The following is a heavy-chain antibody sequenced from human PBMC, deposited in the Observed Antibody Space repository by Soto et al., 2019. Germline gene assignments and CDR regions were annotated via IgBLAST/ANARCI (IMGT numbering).Heavy chain of an antibody. Sequence: QVHLVQSGTEVKKPGSSVKVSCKASGGTFSSSGFSWVRQAPGQGLEWMGMIVPSLDTTNYAQKFQARVTITADEVTSTAYMELRSLGSEDTAVYYCARWPQPRYTADPYAVDVWGQGTRVIVYS. CDR2: IVPSLDTT. J-gene: IGHJ6*02. V-gene: IGHV1-69*11. CDR1: GGTFSSSG. CDR3: ARWPQPRYTADPYAVDV. D-gene: IGHD3-16*02.